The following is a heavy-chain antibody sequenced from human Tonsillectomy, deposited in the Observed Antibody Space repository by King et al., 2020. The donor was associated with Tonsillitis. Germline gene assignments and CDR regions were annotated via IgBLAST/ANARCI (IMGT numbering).Heavy chain of an antibody. CDR1: GYSFTNYW. Sequence: VQLVESGAEVKKPGESLKISCKGSGYSFTNYWIGWVRQMPGKGLEWMGIIYPGDSDTRYSPSFHGQVTISADKSVSTAYLQWNSLKASETAMYYCARHDRITPFHYWGQGPLVTVSS. CDR2: IYPGDSDT. D-gene: IGHD1-14*01. J-gene: IGHJ4*02. V-gene: IGHV5-51*01. CDR3: ARHDRITPFHY.